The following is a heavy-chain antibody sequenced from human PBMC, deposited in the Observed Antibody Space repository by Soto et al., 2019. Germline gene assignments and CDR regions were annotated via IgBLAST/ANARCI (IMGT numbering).Heavy chain of an antibody. CDR1: GFTVSSDS. J-gene: IGHJ6*02. V-gene: IGHV3-53*02. CDR3: ARHYSAMGV. Sequence: VQLVETGGDLIQPGGSLRLSCAASGFTVSSDSMTWVRQAPGKGLEWISIIYSDNNTDYADSMKGRFSISRDTSKNILYLQMNSLRAEDTAEYYCARHYSAMGVWGQGTTVTVSS. CDR2: IYSDNNT.